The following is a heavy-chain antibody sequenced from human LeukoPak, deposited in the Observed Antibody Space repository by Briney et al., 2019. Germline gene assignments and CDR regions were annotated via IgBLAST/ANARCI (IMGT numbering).Heavy chain of an antibody. Sequence: DSVKGRFTISRDNAKNSLYLQMNSLRAEDTAVYYCARFSEYYFDYWGQGTLVTVSS. V-gene: IGHV3-21*01. J-gene: IGHJ4*02. CDR3: ARFSEYYFDY.